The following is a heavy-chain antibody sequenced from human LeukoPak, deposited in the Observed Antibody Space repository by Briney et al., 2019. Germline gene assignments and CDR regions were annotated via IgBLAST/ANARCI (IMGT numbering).Heavy chain of an antibody. J-gene: IGHJ5*02. V-gene: IGHV3-7*01. D-gene: IGHD3-10*01. CDR1: GFTFTTYW. CDR2: INQDGSEK. Sequence: GGSLRLSCTASGFTFTTYWMGWVRQAPGKGLEWVANINQDGSEKYYVDSVKGRFTISRDNAKNSLYLQMNSLRAEDAAVYYCARPLKYCYGSETYFWFDPWGQGTLVTVSS. CDR3: ARPLKYCYGSETYFWFDP.